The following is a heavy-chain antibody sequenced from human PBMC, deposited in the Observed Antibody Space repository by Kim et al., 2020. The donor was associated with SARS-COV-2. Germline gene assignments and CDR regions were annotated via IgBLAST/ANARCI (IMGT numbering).Heavy chain of an antibody. J-gene: IGHJ4*02. Sequence: YAYSVKGRFTISRDNVKNSLYLQMNSLRAEDTALYHCARGRDSGYDIFDYWGQGTLVTVSS. CDR3: ARGRDSGYDIFDY. V-gene: IGHV3-20*01. D-gene: IGHD5-12*01.